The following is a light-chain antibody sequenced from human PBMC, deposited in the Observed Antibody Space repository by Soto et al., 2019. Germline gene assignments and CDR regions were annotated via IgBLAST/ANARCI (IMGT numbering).Light chain of an antibody. CDR3: SSYTTSSTVV. J-gene: IGLJ2*01. V-gene: IGLV2-14*01. CDR1: SSDVGGYKY. CDR2: EVS. Sequence: QSALTQPASVSGSPGQSITISCTGTSSDVGGYKYVSWYQHYPGKAPKLMIYEVSTRPSGVSNRFSGSKSGNTASLTISGLQAEDEADYYCSSYTTSSTVVFGGGTKLTVL.